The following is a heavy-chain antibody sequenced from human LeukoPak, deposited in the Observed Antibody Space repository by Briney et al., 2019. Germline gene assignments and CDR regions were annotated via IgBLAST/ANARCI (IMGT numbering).Heavy chain of an antibody. D-gene: IGHD1-7*01. CDR3: ARFGALPPYYWNYVDYYYMDV. V-gene: IGHV4-4*07. Sequence: SETLSLTCTVSGGSISSCCWSWIRKPARPGMERIGRICTSWSTNYNPSLKTRVTMSVDTSKNQFSLKLSSVTAADTAVYYCARFGALPPYYWNYVDYYYMDVWGKGTTVTVSS. J-gene: IGHJ6*03. CDR2: ICTSWST. CDR1: GGSISSCC.